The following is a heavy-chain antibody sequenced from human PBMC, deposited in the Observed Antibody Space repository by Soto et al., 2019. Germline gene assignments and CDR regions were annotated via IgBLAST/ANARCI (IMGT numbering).Heavy chain of an antibody. V-gene: IGHV3-30-3*01. J-gene: IGHJ3*02. CDR1: GFTFSSYA. CDR2: ISYDGVNK. D-gene: IGHD3-9*01. Sequence: QVQLVESGGGVVQPGRSLRLSCAASGFTFSSYAMHWVRLAPGKGLEWVTIISYDGVNKYYADSVKGRFTISRDNSKNTLYLEMNSLRAEDTAVYYCARDQPYYRLRYFAWLLYDSVDIWGQGTMVTVSS. CDR3: ARDQPYYRLRYFAWLLYDSVDI.